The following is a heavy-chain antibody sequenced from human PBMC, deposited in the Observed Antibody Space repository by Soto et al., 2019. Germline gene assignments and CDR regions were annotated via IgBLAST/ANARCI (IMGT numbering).Heavy chain of an antibody. V-gene: IGHV3-33*01. CDR1: GFTFSNYG. D-gene: IGHD3-10*01. CDR2: IWYDGNNK. Sequence: QVQLVESGGGVVQPGRSLRLSCAASGFTFSNYGMHWVRQAPGKGLEWVAVIWYDGNNKYYADSVTGRFTISRDNSKNTLYLQMNSLRAEDTAVYYCARDLQGSGSFYSPDYWGQGTLVTVSS. J-gene: IGHJ4*02. CDR3: ARDLQGSGSFYSPDY.